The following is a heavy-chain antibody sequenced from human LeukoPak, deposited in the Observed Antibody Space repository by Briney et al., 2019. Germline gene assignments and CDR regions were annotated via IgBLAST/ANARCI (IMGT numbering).Heavy chain of an antibody. Sequence: GGSLRLSCAASGFTFSSYSTNWVRQAPGKGLEWVSSISYTGTYIYYADSVKGRFTISRDNAQNSLYLQMNSLRAEDTAIYYCVRDRGTYRPIDYWGQGTLVTVSS. CDR3: VRDRGTYRPIDY. CDR1: GFTFSSYS. V-gene: IGHV3-21*04. J-gene: IGHJ4*02. CDR2: ISYTGTYI. D-gene: IGHD1-26*01.